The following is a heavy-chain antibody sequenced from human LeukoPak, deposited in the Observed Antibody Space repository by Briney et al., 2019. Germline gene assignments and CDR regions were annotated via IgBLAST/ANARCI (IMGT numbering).Heavy chain of an antibody. D-gene: IGHD6-13*01. CDR2: ISNDGNNQ. Sequence: GGSLRLSCAASGFTLNNYAMDWVRQAPGKGLEWVAVISNDGNNQYYADSVKGRFTISRDNSKNTLYLQMNSLRAEDTAVYYCARVAAAAGTHFDYWGQGTLVTVSS. CDR3: ARVAAAAGTHFDY. V-gene: IGHV3-30*04. J-gene: IGHJ4*02. CDR1: GFTLNNYA.